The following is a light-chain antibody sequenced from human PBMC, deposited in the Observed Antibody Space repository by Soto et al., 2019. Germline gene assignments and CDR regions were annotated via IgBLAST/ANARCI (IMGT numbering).Light chain of an antibody. J-gene: IGKJ3*01. CDR3: QQLNNYPRIT. V-gene: IGKV1-9*01. CDR1: QGISSY. CDR2: AAS. Sequence: DIQLTQSPSFLSASVGDRVTITCRASQGISSYLAWYQQKPGKAPKLLIYAASTLQRGVPSRFSGSGSGTEFTLTISSLQPEDFATYYCQQLNNYPRITFGPGTKVEIK.